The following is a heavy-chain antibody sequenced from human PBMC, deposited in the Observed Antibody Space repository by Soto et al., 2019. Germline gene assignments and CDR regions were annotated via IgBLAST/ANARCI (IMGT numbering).Heavy chain of an antibody. CDR2: MNPNTGNS. CDR3: ARRAETNGWNGFGADKYYFDF. CDR1: GYTFTSYD. V-gene: IGHV1-8*01. J-gene: IGHJ4*02. Sequence: ASVKVSCKASGYTFTSYDIYWVRQATGQGLEWMGWMNPNTGNSGYAQKFQGRVTMTSDTSISTAHMELSSLRSEDTAVYYCARRAETNGWNGFGADKYYFDFWGQGTLVTVPQ. D-gene: IGHD1-1*01.